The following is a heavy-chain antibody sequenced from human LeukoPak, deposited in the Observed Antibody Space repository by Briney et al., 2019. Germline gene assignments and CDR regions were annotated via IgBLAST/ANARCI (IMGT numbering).Heavy chain of an antibody. J-gene: IGHJ4*02. CDR1: GFTFSSYS. CDR3: ARTYGSGTNFDY. CDR2: ISSTSTTI. Sequence: GGSLRLSCAASGFTFSSYSMNWVRQAPGKRLEWVSSISSTSTTIYYADSVKGRFTISRDNAKNSLYLQMNSLRDEDTAVYYCARTYGSGTNFDYWGQGTLVTVSS. D-gene: IGHD6-19*01. V-gene: IGHV3-48*02.